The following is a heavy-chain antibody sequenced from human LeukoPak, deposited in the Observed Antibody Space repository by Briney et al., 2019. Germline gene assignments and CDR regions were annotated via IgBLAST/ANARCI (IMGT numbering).Heavy chain of an antibody. CDR2: ISSSSSYI. CDR1: GFTFSSYS. V-gene: IGHV3-21*01. Sequence: GSLRLSCAASGFTFSSYSMNWVRQAPGKGLEWVSSISSSSSYIYYADSVKGRFTISRDNAKNSLYLQMNSLRAEDTAVYYCARVKGDLTDYDSSGYLAFDIWGQGTMVTVSS. CDR3: ARVKGDLTDYDSSGYLAFDI. J-gene: IGHJ3*02. D-gene: IGHD3-22*01.